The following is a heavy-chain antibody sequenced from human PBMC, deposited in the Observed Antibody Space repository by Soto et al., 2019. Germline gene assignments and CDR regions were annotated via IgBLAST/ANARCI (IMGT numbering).Heavy chain of an antibody. J-gene: IGHJ4*02. CDR2: ISWNSNII. D-gene: IGHD2-15*01. V-gene: IGHV3-9*01. CDR1: GFTFDDYA. Sequence: EVQLVESGGGLVQPGRSLRLSCAASGFTFDDYAMHWVRRVPGKGLEWVSSISWNSNIIGYADSVKGRFTISRDNAKNSLYLQMKSLGPEDTALYYCAKGGPDGFCSGGRCYFDCWGQGTLVTVSS. CDR3: AKGGPDGFCSGGRCYFDC.